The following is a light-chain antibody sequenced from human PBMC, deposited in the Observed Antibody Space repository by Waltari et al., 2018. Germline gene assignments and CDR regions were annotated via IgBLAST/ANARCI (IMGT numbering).Light chain of an antibody. J-gene: IGKJ4*01. CDR2: GAS. CDR1: QSVNNY. V-gene: IGKV3-11*01. Sequence: EIVLTQSPATLSLSPGESATLSCRASQSVNNYLDWFQQKPGQAPRLLIYGASNRAAGIPARFSGSGSGTDFTLTISSLEPEDFAVYYCLKRAGGPLFGGGTKVE. CDR3: LKRAGGPL.